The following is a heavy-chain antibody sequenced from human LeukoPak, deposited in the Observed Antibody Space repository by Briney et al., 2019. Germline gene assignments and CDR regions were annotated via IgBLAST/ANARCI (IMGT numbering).Heavy chain of an antibody. J-gene: IGHJ4*02. CDR2: IYYSGST. CDR3: AREEYYDGSGYWSPFDY. D-gene: IGHD3-22*01. Sequence: SETLSLTCTVSGGSISSHYWSWIRQPPGKGPEWIGYIYYSGSTNYNPSLKSRVTISVDTSKNQFSLKLSSVTAADTGVYYCAREEYYDGSGYWSPFDYWGQGTLVTVSS. CDR1: GGSISSHY. V-gene: IGHV4-59*11.